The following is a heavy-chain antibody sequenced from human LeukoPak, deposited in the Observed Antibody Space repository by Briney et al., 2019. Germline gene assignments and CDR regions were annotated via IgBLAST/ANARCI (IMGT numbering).Heavy chain of an antibody. Sequence: PGGSLRLSCAASGFTFSSYGMHWVRQAPGKGLEWVAFIRYDGSNKYFADSVKGRFTISRDNSKNTLYLQMNSLRAEDTAVYYCAKEHDYGDYVDYWGQGTLVTVSS. CDR3: AKEHDYGDYVDY. D-gene: IGHD4-17*01. V-gene: IGHV3-30*02. CDR2: IRYDGSNK. J-gene: IGHJ4*02. CDR1: GFTFSSYG.